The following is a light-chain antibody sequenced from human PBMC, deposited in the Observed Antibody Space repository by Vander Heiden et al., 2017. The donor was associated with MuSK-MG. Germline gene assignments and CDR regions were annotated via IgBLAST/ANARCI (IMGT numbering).Light chain of an antibody. CDR2: AAS. Sequence: DIHITQSPTSLSASVGGRVTITCRARQSIRKYLNSYQPTLGKAPKVLIYAASSLQSAVPSRFSGSGSGTDFTLTISSLQPEDFATYYCQQSDSAPYTFGQGTKVEIK. CDR1: QSIRKY. V-gene: IGKV1-39*01. CDR3: QQSDSAPYT. J-gene: IGKJ2*01.